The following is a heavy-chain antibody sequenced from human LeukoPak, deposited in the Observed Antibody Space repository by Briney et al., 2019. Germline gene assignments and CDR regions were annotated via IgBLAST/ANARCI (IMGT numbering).Heavy chain of an antibody. Sequence: ASETLSLTCTVSGGSVSSENSYWNWIRQPAGKGLEWIGRIYADGSSTYNPSLKSRVTISVDMSKNQFSLRLTSMTAADTAVYYCARGYYYRGWGQGTLVTVSS. V-gene: IGHV4-61*02. D-gene: IGHD3-10*01. CDR2: IYADGSS. CDR3: ARGYYYRG. CDR1: GGSVSSENSY. J-gene: IGHJ4*02.